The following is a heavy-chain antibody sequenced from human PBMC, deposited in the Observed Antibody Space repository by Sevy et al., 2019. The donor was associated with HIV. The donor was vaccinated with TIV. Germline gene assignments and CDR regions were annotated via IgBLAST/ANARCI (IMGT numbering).Heavy chain of an antibody. V-gene: IGHV1-18*01. Sequence: ASVKVSCKASGYTFTSYGISWVRQAPGQGLEWMGWISAYNGNTNYAQKLQGRVTMTTDTSTSTAYMELRSLGSDDTAVYYCARDSIAAGTTTIVRYYYGMDVWGQGTTVTVSS. CDR3: ARDSIAAGTTTIVRYYYGMDV. CDR2: ISAYNGNT. J-gene: IGHJ6*02. CDR1: GYTFTSYG. D-gene: IGHD6-13*01.